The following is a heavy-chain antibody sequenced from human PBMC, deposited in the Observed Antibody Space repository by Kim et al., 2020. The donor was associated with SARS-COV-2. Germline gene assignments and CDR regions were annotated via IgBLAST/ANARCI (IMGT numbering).Heavy chain of an antibody. CDR3: AKDGPIPPSMVRGDSFDY. V-gene: IGHV3-23*01. D-gene: IGHD3-10*01. CDR1: GFTFSSYA. CDR2: ISGSGGST. J-gene: IGHJ4*02. Sequence: GGSLRLSCAASGFTFSSYAMSWVRQAPGKGLEWVSAISGSGGSTYYADSVKGRFTISRDNSKNTLYLQMNSLRAEDTAVYYCAKDGPIPPSMVRGDSFDYWGQGTLVTVSS.